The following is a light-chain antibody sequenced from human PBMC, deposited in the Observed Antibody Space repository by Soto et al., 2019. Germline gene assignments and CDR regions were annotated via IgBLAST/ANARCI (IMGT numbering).Light chain of an antibody. J-gene: IGKJ4*01. Sequence: DIVMTQSPDSLAVSLGERATIHCKSSQNVLYSSNNKNYLAWYQQKPGQPPKLLIYWAATRESGVPDRFSGRGAGTEFTLTSRSLQAEDVAVYYCQQYYSAPLTFGGGTKVEIK. CDR3: QQYYSAPLT. CDR2: WAA. CDR1: QNVLYSSNNKNY. V-gene: IGKV4-1*01.